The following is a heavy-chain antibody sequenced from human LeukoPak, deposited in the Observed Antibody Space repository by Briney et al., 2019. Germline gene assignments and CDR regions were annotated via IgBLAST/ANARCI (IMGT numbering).Heavy chain of an antibody. CDR2: ISPNSGGT. D-gene: IGHD6-19*01. CDR1: GYTFTGYY. CDR3: ARAGQVAVAGTVDY. J-gene: IGHJ4*02. Sequence: ASVKVSCKASGYTFTGYYMHWVRQAPGQGLEWMGWISPNSGGTNFAQKFQGRVTMTRDTSLSTAYMELSSLRSDDTAVYYCARAGQVAVAGTVDYWGQGALVTVSS. V-gene: IGHV1-2*02.